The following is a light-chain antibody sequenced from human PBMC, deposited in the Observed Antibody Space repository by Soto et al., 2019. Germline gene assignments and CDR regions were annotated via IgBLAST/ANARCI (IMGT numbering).Light chain of an antibody. Sequence: EIVLTQSPGTLSLSPGERATLSCRASQSVSNNYSAWHQQEPGQAPRLLIYGACDRAIGIRVRVSGSGSGTDFTLTISRLEPEDFAVYYCQQYGSSGTFGQGTKVDIK. CDR2: GAC. J-gene: IGKJ1*01. CDR3: QQYGSSGT. V-gene: IGKV3-20*01. CDR1: QSVSNNY.